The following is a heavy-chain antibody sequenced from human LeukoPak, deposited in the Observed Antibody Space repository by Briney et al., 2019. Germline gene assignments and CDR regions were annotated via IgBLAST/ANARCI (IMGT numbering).Heavy chain of an antibody. CDR1: GYTFTGYY. CDR3: ARDGVGAPEEEAFDI. J-gene: IGHJ3*02. V-gene: IGHV1-2*02. Sequence: ASVKVSCKASGYTFTGYYMHWVRQAPGQGLEWMGWINPNSGGTNYAQKFQGRVTMTTDTSTSTAYMELRSLRSDDTAVYYCARDGVGAPEEEAFDIWGQGTMVTVSS. CDR2: INPNSGGT. D-gene: IGHD1-26*01.